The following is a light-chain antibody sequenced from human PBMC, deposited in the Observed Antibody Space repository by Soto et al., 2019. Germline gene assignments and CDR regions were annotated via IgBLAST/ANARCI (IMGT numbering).Light chain of an antibody. CDR1: SGHSTYA. J-gene: IGLJ3*02. Sequence: QSVLTQSPSASASLGASVKLTCTLSSGHSTYAIAWHQQQPEKGPRYLMKLNSDGSHSRGDGIPDRFSGSSSGAERYLTISSLQSEDEGDYYCQTWGTAIPKVFGGGTKLTVL. V-gene: IGLV4-69*01. CDR2: LNSDGSH. CDR3: QTWGTAIPKV.